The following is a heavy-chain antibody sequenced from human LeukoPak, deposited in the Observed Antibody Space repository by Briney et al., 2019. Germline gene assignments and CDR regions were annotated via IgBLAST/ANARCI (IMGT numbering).Heavy chain of an antibody. Sequence: SETLSLTCAVYGGSFSGYYWSWIRQPPGKGVEWIGEINHSGSTNYNPSLNSRVTVSVDTSKNQFSLKLSSVTAADTAVYYCAKTAKTGDGSDWGQGTLVTVSS. J-gene: IGHJ4*02. CDR1: GGSFSGYY. V-gene: IGHV4-34*01. D-gene: IGHD7-27*01. CDR3: AKTAKTGDGSD. CDR2: INHSGST.